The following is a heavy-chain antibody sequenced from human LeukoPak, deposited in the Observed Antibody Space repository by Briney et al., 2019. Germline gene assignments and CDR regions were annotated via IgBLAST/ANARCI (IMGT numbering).Heavy chain of an antibody. Sequence: GGSLRLSCAASGFTFSGSAMHWVRQASGKGLEWVGRIRSKANSYATAYAASVKGRFTISRDDSKNTGYLQMNSLKTEDTAVYYCTRPRWGYYDSSGYNDAFDIWGQGTMVTVSS. CDR1: GFTFSGSA. CDR2: IRSKANSYAT. D-gene: IGHD3-22*01. CDR3: TRPRWGYYDSSGYNDAFDI. V-gene: IGHV3-73*01. J-gene: IGHJ3*02.